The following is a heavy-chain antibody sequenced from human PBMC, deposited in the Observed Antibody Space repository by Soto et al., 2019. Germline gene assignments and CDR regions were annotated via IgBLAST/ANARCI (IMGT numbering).Heavy chain of an antibody. D-gene: IGHD2-15*01. CDR2: ISYDGSNK. V-gene: IGHV3-30*18. Sequence: GGSLRLSCAASGFTFISYGMHWGRQAPGKGLEWVAVISYDGSNKYYADSVKGRFTISRDNSKNTLYLQMNSLRAEDTAVYYCAKQQAAGLYYYYYGMDVWGQGTTVTVSS. CDR3: AKQQAAGLYYYYYGMDV. CDR1: GFTFISYG. J-gene: IGHJ6*02.